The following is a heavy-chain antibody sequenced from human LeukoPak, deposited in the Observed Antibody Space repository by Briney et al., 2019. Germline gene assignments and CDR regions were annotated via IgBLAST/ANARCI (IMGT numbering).Heavy chain of an antibody. CDR3: ARDQGYLAFDI. D-gene: IGHD2-15*01. Sequence: GGSLRLSCAASGFTFSSYSMNWVRQAPGKGLEWVSSISSSSSYIYYADSVEGRFTISRDNAKNSLYLQMNSLRAEDTAVYYCARDQGYLAFDIWGQGTMVTVSS. J-gene: IGHJ3*02. CDR1: GFTFSSYS. CDR2: ISSSSSYI. V-gene: IGHV3-21*01.